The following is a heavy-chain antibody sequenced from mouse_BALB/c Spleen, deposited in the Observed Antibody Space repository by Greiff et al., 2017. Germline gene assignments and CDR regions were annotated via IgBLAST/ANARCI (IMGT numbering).Heavy chain of an antibody. CDR3: ARQGRYDYDSYYAMDY. J-gene: IGHJ4*01. Sequence: EVKLQESGGDLVKPGGSLKLSCAASGFTFSSYGMSWVRQTPDKRLEWVATISSGGSYTYYPDSVKGRFTISRDNAKNTLYLQMSSLKSEDTAMYYCARQGRYDYDSYYAMDYWGQGTSVTVSS. V-gene: IGHV5-6*01. D-gene: IGHD2-4*01. CDR1: GFTFSSYG. CDR2: ISSGGSYT.